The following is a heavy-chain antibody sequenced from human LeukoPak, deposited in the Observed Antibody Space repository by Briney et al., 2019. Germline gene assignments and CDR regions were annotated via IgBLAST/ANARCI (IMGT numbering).Heavy chain of an antibody. V-gene: IGHV3-21*01. CDR1: GFTFSSYS. CDR2: ISSSSSYI. CDR3: ARDRDCSGGSCYSDAFDI. D-gene: IGHD2-15*01. Sequence: GGSLRLSCVVSGFTFSSYSMNWVRQAPGKGLEWVSSISSSSSYIYYADSVKGRFTISRDNAKNSLYLQMNSLRAEDTAVYYCARDRDCSGGSCYSDAFDIWGQGTMVTVSS. J-gene: IGHJ3*02.